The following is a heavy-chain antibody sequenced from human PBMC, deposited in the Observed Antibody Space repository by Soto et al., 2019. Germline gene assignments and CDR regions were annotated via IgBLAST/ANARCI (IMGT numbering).Heavy chain of an antibody. J-gene: IGHJ2*01. V-gene: IGHV3-23*01. D-gene: IGHD3-9*01. CDR3: AKLGYDILTGYYNSLPRWYFDL. CDR2: ISGSGGST. Sequence: EVQLLESGGGLVQPGGSLRLSCAASGFTFSSYAMSWVRQAPGKGLEWVSAISGSGGSTYYADSVKGRFTISRDNSKNTLYLQMNSLRAEDTAVYYCAKLGYDILTGYYNSLPRWYFDLWGRGTLVTVSS. CDR1: GFTFSSYA.